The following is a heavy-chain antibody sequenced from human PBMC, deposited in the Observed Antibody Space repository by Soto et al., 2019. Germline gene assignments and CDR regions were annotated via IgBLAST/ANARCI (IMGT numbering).Heavy chain of an antibody. CDR3: ARDLKEYCSDGKCNWFDP. CDR1: GDSIRSSSHY. CDR2: FYYSGSP. J-gene: IGHJ5*02. D-gene: IGHD2-15*01. Sequence: PSETLSLTCTVSGDSIRSSSHYWAWNRQPPGKGLEWIGGFYYSGSPYYNPSLKSRVTISFDASKNEISLQVRSATAADAAVYYCARDLKEYCSDGKCNWFDPWGQGTLVTVSS. V-gene: IGHV4-39*07.